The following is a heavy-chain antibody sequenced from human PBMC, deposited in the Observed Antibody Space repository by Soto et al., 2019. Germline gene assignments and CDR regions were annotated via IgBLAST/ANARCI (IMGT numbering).Heavy chain of an antibody. Sequence: SVKVSCKASGGTFSSYAISWVRQAPGQGLEWMGGIIPIFGTANYAQKFQGRVTITADESTSTAYMGLSSLRSEDTAVYYCASSGYCSGGSCYDYYGMDVWGQGTTVTVSS. V-gene: IGHV1-69*13. CDR1: GGTFSSYA. J-gene: IGHJ6*02. CDR2: IIPIFGTA. CDR3: ASSGYCSGGSCYDYYGMDV. D-gene: IGHD2-15*01.